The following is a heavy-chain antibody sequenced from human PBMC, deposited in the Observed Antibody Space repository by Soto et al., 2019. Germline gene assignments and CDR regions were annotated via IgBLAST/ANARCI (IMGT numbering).Heavy chain of an antibody. V-gene: IGHV4-31*03. Sequence: SETLSLTCTVSGGSISSGDYYWGWIRQLPGKGLEWMGYIRYSGSSYHNPSLRSRLTISLDTSKNQSSLKLSSMTAADTAVYYSARDYYHSTLSMDVWGQGTTVTVYS. CDR2: IRYSGSS. J-gene: IGHJ6*02. CDR3: ARDYYHSTLSMDV. D-gene: IGHD3-22*01. CDR1: GGSISSGDYY.